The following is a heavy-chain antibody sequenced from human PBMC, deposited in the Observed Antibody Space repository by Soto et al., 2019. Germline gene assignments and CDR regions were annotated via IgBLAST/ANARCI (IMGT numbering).Heavy chain of an antibody. J-gene: IGHJ4*02. CDR3: ARDFLSRVTYYYDSSGPGLDY. Sequence: ASVKVSCKASGYTFTSYAMHWVRQAPGQRLEWMGWINAGNGNTKYSQKFQGRVTITRDTSASTAYMELSSLRSEDTAVYYCARDFLSRVTYYYDSSGPGLDYWGQGTLVTVSS. CDR2: INAGNGNT. D-gene: IGHD3-22*01. CDR1: GYTFTSYA. V-gene: IGHV1-3*01.